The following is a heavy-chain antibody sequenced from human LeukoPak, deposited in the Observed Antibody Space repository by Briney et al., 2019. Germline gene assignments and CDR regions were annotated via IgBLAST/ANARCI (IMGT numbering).Heavy chain of an antibody. CDR3: ARDRVVRTNWFDP. J-gene: IGHJ5*02. D-gene: IGHD3-10*01. Sequence: GASVKVSCKASGYTFTSYYMHWVRQAPGQGLEWMGIINPSGGSTSYAQKFQGRVTMTRDMSTSTAYMELRSLRSDDTAVYYCARDRVVRTNWFDPWGQGTLVTVSS. CDR2: INPSGGST. CDR1: GYTFTSYY. V-gene: IGHV1-46*01.